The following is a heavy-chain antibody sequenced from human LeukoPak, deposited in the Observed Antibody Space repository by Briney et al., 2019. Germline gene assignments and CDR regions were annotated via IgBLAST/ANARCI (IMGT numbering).Heavy chain of an antibody. CDR2: INAGDGTN. V-gene: IGHV1-3*03. CDR3: ARAKGSSNSGSYYATEGFDY. CDR1: GYSFTSYS. D-gene: IGHD1-26*01. J-gene: IGHJ4*02. Sequence: ASVKVTCNASGYSFTSYSMHWVRQPPGQRLEWMGWINAGDGTNKYSQQFQGRVAIARDTSASTAYMELSSLRSEDMAVYYCARAKGSSNSGSYYATEGFDYWGQGTLVTASS.